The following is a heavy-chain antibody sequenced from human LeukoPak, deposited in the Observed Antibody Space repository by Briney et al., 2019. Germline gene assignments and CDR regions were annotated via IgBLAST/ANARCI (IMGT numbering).Heavy chain of an antibody. J-gene: IGHJ5*02. V-gene: IGHV3-66*01. Sequence: GGSLRLSCAASGFTASSNYMSWVRQAPGKGLEWVSVIYSGGSTYYADSVKGRFTISRDNSKNTLYLQMNSLRAEDTAVYYCARALWFGSTNWFDPWGQGTLVTVSS. D-gene: IGHD3-10*01. CDR3: ARALWFGSTNWFDP. CDR2: IYSGGST. CDR1: GFTASSNY.